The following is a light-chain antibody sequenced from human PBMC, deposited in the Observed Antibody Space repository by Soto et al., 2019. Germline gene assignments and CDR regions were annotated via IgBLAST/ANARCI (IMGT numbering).Light chain of an antibody. CDR1: SSNIGGNS. Sequence: QSVLTQPPSVAAAPGQKVTISCSGSSSNIGGNSVSWYQQLPGTAPKLLIYDDNKRPSGIPDRFSGSKSGTSATLGITGFKTGDEADYYCGSWDSSLSADVFGKGTKATVL. CDR2: DDN. V-gene: IGLV1-51*01. J-gene: IGLJ1*01. CDR3: GSWDSSLSADV.